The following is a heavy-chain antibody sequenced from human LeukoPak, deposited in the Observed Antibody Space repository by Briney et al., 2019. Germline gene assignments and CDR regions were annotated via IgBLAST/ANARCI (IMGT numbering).Heavy chain of an antibody. CDR1: GGSFSGYY. CDR2: INHSGST. D-gene: IGHD3-22*01. CDR3: ARRKSRSQYYYDSSGYYYFDY. V-gene: IGHV4-34*01. J-gene: IGHJ4*02. Sequence: SETLSLTCAVYGGSFSGYYWSWIRQPPGKGLEWIGEINHSGSTNYNPSLKSRVTISVDTSKNQFSLKLSSVTAADTAVYYCARRKSRSQYYYDSSGYYYFDYWGQGTLVTVSS.